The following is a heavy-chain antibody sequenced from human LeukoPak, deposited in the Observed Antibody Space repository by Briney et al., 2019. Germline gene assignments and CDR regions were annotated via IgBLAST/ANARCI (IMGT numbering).Heavy chain of an antibody. V-gene: IGHV1-18*01. CDR2: ISAYNGNT. D-gene: IGHD3-10*01. CDR1: GYTFTSYG. Sequence: ASVKVSCKASGYTFTSYGISWVRQAPGQGLEWMGWISAYNGNTNYAQKFQGRVTMTRNTSISTAYMELSSLRSEDTAVYYCARGFRVGRGSDYWGQGTLVTVSS. CDR3: ARGFRVGRGSDY. J-gene: IGHJ4*02.